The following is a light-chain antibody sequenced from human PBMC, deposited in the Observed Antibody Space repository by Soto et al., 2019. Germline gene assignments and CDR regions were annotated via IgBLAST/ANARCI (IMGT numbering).Light chain of an antibody. Sequence: QSALTQPPSVSGAPGQRVTISCTGSSSNIGADYDVHWYQQLPGTAPKLLIYANSNRXXXXXXXXXXXXXXXXXSXAITGLQAEDEADYYCQSYDSSLSGYVFGTGTKVTVL. V-gene: IGLV1-40*01. CDR1: SSNIGADYD. CDR2: ANS. J-gene: IGLJ1*01. CDR3: QSYDSSLSGYV.